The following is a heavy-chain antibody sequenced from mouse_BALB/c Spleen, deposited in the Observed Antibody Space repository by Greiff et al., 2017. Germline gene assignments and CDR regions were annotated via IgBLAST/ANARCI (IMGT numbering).Heavy chain of an antibody. CDR3: ARREGFDY. Sequence: EVQLQESGAELVRPGALVKLSCKASGFNIKDYYMHWVKQRPEQGLEWIGWIDPENGNTIYDPKFQGKASITADTSSNTAYLQLSSLTSEDTAVYYCARREGFDYWGQGTTRTVSS. CDR2: IDPENGNT. V-gene: IGHV14-1*02. CDR1: GFNIKDYY. J-gene: IGHJ2*01.